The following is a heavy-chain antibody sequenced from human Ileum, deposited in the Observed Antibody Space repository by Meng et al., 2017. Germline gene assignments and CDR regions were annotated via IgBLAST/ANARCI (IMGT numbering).Heavy chain of an antibody. Sequence: GQRVQAGSELKKPGASVKVSFKASGYTFTSYAINWVRQAPGQGLEWMGWINTNPGNPTYAQGFTGRFVFSLDTSVSTAYLQISSLKAEDTAVYYCARGDSYGYVGIDYWGQGTLVTVSS. CDR3: ARGDSYGYVGIDY. CDR2: INTNPGNP. J-gene: IGHJ4*02. CDR1: GYTFTSYA. D-gene: IGHD5-18*01. V-gene: IGHV7-4-1*02.